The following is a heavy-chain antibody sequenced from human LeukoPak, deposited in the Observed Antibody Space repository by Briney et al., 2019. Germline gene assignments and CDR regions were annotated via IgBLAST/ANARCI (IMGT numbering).Heavy chain of an antibody. D-gene: IGHD6-13*01. J-gene: IGHJ4*02. CDR1: GGTFSGYA. Sequence: SVKVPCKASGGTFSGYAISWVRQAPGQGLEWMGRIIPILGIANYAQKFQGRVTITADKSTSTAYMELSSLRSEDTAVYYCARLSALAAAGTNRPFDYWGQGTLVTVSS. V-gene: IGHV1-69*04. CDR2: IIPILGIA. CDR3: ARLSALAAAGTNRPFDY.